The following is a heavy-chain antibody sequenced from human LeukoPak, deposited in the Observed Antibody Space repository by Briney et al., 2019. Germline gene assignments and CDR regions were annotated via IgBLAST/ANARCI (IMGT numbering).Heavy chain of an antibody. D-gene: IGHD1-26*01. V-gene: IGHV1-2*06. CDR3: TRESGSYHGNDY. Sequence: ASVKVSCKASGYTFTGYYMHWVRQAPGQGLEWMGRINPNNGGTNYAQKFQGRVTMTGDTSISTAYMELSSLRSDDTAVYYCTRESGSYHGNDYWGQGTLVTVSS. CDR1: GYTFTGYY. CDR2: INPNNGGT. J-gene: IGHJ4*02.